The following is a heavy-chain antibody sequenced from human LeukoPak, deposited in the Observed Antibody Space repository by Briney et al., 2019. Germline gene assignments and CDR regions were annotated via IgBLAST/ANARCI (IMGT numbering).Heavy chain of an antibody. J-gene: IGHJ4*02. CDR3: ARDWKTDSFDY. D-gene: IGHD1-1*01. CDR2: IYYDGSNI. CDR1: EFTFTTYG. Sequence: GGSLTLSCAASEFTFTTYGMHWVRQAPGKGLEWVAFIYYDGSNIYYADYVKGRFTISRDISKNTLYLQMDSLRAEDTAIYYCARDWKTDSFDYWGQGTLVTVSS. V-gene: IGHV3-33*01.